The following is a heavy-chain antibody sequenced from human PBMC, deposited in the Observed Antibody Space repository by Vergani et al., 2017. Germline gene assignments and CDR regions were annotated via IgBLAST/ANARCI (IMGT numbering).Heavy chain of an antibody. Sequence: QVQLVQSGAEVKKPGASVKVSCKASGGTFSSYAISWVRQAPGQGLEWMGRIIPILGTANYAQKFQGRVTMTRDTSTSTVYMELSSLRSEDTAVYYCAREERLKRTASPYYYYGMDVWGQGTTVTVSS. CDR2: IIPILGTA. CDR3: AREERLKRTASPYYYYGMDV. V-gene: IGHV1-69*09. J-gene: IGHJ6*02. D-gene: IGHD2-21*02. CDR1: GGTFSSYA.